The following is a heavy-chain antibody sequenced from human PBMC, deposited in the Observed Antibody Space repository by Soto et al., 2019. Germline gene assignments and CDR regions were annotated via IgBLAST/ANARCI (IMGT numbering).Heavy chain of an antibody. J-gene: IGHJ4*02. V-gene: IGHV4-34*01. CDR2: INHSGST. CDR1: GGSFSGYY. CDR3: ARGSIFDY. Sequence: SETLSLTCAVYGGSFSGYYWSWIRQPPGKGLEWIGEINHSGSTNYNPSLKSRVTISVDTSKNQFSLKLSSVTAADTAVYYCARGSIFDYWGQGTLVTVSS.